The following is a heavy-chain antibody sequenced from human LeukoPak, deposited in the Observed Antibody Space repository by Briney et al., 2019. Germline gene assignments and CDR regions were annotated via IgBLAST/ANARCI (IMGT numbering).Heavy chain of an antibody. Sequence: GGSLRLSCAASGFTFSSYEMNWVRQAPGKGLEWVSYICSSGSTIYYADSVKGRFTISRDNAKNSLYLQMNSLRAEDTAVYYCARDIEAPGLFWDFWGLGTLVTVSS. CDR1: GFTFSSYE. CDR3: ARDIEAPGLFWDF. J-gene: IGHJ4*02. D-gene: IGHD6-13*01. CDR2: ICSSGSTI. V-gene: IGHV3-48*03.